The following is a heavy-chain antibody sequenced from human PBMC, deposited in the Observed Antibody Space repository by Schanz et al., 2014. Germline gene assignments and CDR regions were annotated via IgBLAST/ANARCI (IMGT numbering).Heavy chain of an antibody. J-gene: IGHJ6*03. D-gene: IGHD5-12*01. Sequence: QVQLQESGPGLVKPSETLSLTCTVSGGSISSDSYSWSWIRQPAGKGLEWIGRISTSGSTNYNPSLKSRHTISLDTPKNHLSLKLSSVTAADTAVYYCVGGRGEVATIFHYYYFYYMDVWGKGTTVSVSS. CDR3: VGGRGEVATIFHYYYFYYMDV. CDR1: GGSISSDSYS. V-gene: IGHV4-61*02. CDR2: ISTSGST.